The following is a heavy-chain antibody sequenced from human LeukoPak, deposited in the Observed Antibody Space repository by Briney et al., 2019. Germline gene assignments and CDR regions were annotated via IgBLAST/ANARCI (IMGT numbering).Heavy chain of an antibody. CDR1: GFTFSSYA. J-gene: IGHJ4*02. CDR2: ISGSGGST. D-gene: IGHD1-26*01. V-gene: IGHV3-23*01. Sequence: PGGSLRLSCAASGFTFSSYAMSWVRQAPGKGLEWFSAISGSGGSTYYADSVKGRFTISRDNSKNTLYLQMNSLRAEDTAVYYCVRDAEGSTPFDYWGQGTLVTVSS. CDR3: VRDAEGSTPFDY.